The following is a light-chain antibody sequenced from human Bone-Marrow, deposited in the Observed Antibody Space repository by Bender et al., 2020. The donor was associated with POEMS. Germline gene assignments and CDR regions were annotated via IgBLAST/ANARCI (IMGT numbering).Light chain of an antibody. CDR2: SSH. J-gene: IGLJ3*02. CDR1: SSNIGAHA. V-gene: IGLV1-44*01. Sequence: QSVLTQPPSASGTPGQRVTISCSGGSSNIGAHAVNWYQHLPGTTPKLLTYSSHRRPSEVPDRFSGSRSGTSASLAISGLQSEDEADYYCAVWEDSLSGWVFGGGTKLTVL. CDR3: AVWEDSLSGWV.